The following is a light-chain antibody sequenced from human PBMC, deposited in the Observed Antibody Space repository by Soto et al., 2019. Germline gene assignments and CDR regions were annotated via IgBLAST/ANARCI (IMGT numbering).Light chain of an antibody. CDR1: SSDIGAYNF. V-gene: IGLV2-14*03. CDR3: TSWTTSTTMI. Sequence: QSVLTQPASVSGSPGQSITISCTGTSSDIGAYNFVSWYQQHPGNAPKLMLYDVNIRPSGVSNRFSGSKSGNTASLTISGRQAEDEADYYGTSWTTSTTMIFGGGTKLTVL. J-gene: IGLJ2*01. CDR2: DVN.